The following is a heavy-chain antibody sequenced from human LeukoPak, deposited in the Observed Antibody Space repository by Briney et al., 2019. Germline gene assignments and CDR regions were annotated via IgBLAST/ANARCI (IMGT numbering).Heavy chain of an antibody. CDR2: IYHSGST. D-gene: IGHD6-13*01. CDR1: GGSISSSNW. CDR3: ARDYGEGSSYWFDP. J-gene: IGHJ5*02. V-gene: IGHV4-4*02. Sequence: SGTLSLTCAVSGGSISSSNWWSWVRQPPGKGLEWIGEIYHSGSTNYNPSLKSRVTISVDKSKNQFSLNLSSVTAADTAVYYCARDYGEGSSYWFDPWGQGTLVTVSS.